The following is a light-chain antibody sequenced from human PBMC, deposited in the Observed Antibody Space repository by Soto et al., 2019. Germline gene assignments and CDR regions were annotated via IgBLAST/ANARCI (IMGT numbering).Light chain of an antibody. CDR1: QNIYYN. Sequence: ILLTQSPATVSVSPGESATLSCRASQNIYYNVAWYQPRPGQAPRXLIYDASNRATDSPARLSGSGSGTDFTLAISSLQPEDFATDYCQQSYSTLTFGPGTRLEIK. V-gene: IGKV3D-15*01. CDR3: QQSYSTLT. J-gene: IGKJ5*01. CDR2: DAS.